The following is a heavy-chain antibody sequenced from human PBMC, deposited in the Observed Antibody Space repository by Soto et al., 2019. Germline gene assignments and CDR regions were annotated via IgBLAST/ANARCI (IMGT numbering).Heavy chain of an antibody. V-gene: IGHV4-30-4*01. CDR1: GGSISSGDYY. CDR3: ARTQGSIRVDY. Sequence: KSSETLSLTCTVSGGSISSGDYYWSWIRQPPGKGLEWIGYIYYSGSTYYNPSLKSRVTISVDTSKNQFSLKLSSVTAADTAVYYCARTQGSIRVDYWGQGTLVTVSS. CDR2: IYYSGST. J-gene: IGHJ4*02.